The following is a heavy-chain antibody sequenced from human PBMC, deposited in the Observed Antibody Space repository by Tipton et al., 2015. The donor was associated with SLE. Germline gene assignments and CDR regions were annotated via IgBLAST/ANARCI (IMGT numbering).Heavy chain of an antibody. J-gene: IGHJ3*02. CDR3: ARERDYGGNWDI. V-gene: IGHV4-4*02. CDR2: IYHTGST. D-gene: IGHD4-23*01. Sequence: TLSLTCVVSGGSIGSDNWWSWVRQPPGKGLEWIGEIYHTGSTKYNPSLKSRVTMSVDKSRNQFSLELSSVTAADTAVYYCARERDYGGNWDIWGQGTMVTVSS. CDR1: GGSIGSDNW.